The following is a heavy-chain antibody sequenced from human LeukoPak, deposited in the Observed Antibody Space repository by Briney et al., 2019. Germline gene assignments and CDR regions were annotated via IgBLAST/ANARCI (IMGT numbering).Heavy chain of an antibody. CDR1: GFTFSSDE. CDR3: TKERGSY. CDR2: ISSSADTI. V-gene: IGHV3-48*03. Sequence: GGSLRLSCAASGFTFSSDEMTWVRQAPGKGLESVSFISSSADTILYADSVKGRFTISRDNAKNALYLQMNSLRAEDTAVYYCTKERGSYWGQGTLVTVSS. J-gene: IGHJ4*02.